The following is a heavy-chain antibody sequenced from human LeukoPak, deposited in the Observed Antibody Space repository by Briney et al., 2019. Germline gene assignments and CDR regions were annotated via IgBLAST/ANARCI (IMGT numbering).Heavy chain of an antibody. V-gene: IGHV5-51*01. CDR2: IYPGDSDT. Sequence: GESLKISCKDSGTSFTTYWIDLVRQTPGKGLECMGIIYPGDSDTRYSPSFQGQVTISADKSISTAYLQWSSLKASDTAMYYCARRDMATNTPFDYWGQGTLVTVSS. D-gene: IGHD5-24*01. CDR1: GTSFTTYW. J-gene: IGHJ4*02. CDR3: ARRDMATNTPFDY.